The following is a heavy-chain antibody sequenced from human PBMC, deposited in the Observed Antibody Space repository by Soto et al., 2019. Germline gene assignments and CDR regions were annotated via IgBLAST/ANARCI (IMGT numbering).Heavy chain of an antibody. CDR3: AKDLLGDRSGSHHGGDF. Sequence: QVKLVEAGGGVVQPGRSLGLSCAASGFMFNNYGMHWVRQAPGKGLEWVAIISFDGTNKYYADSVMGRFTISRDNSKNTLYLQMLSLRDEDTAVDYCAKDLLGDRSGSHHGGDFWGQGTRVTVSS. CDR1: GFMFNNYG. CDR2: ISFDGTNK. D-gene: IGHD3-22*01. V-gene: IGHV3-30*18. J-gene: IGHJ4*02.